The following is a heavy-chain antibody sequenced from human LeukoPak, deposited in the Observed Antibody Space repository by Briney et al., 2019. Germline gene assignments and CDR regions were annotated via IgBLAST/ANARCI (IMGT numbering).Heavy chain of an antibody. CDR1: GYTFTSYY. J-gene: IGHJ4*02. V-gene: IGHV1-46*01. Sequence: ASVKVSCKASGYTFTSYYMHWVRQAPGQGLEWMGIINPSGGSTSYAQKFQGRVTMTRDTSTSTVYMELSSLRSDDTAVYYCAVTEQLVLLDYWGQGTLVTVSS. CDR3: AVTEQLVLLDY. CDR2: INPSGGST. D-gene: IGHD6-13*01.